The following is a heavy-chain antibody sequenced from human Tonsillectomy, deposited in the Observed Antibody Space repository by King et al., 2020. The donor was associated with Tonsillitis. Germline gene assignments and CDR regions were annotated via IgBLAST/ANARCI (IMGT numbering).Heavy chain of an antibody. V-gene: IGHV3-7*03. J-gene: IGHJ4*02. CDR2: IKQDGSEK. D-gene: IGHD7-27*01. CDR3: ARDHEGRGNWVDY. Sequence: VQLVESGGGLVQPGGSLRLSCAASGFTFSSYWMSWVRQAPGKGLEWVANIKQDGSEKYYVDSVKGRFTISRDNAKNSLYLQMNSLRAEDTAVYYCARDHEGRGNWVDYWGQGTLVTVSS. CDR1: GFTFSSYW.